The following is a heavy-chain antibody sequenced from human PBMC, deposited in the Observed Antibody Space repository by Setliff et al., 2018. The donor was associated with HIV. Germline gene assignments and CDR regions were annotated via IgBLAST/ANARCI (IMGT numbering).Heavy chain of an antibody. CDR3: ARGGFNHAFDI. D-gene: IGHD2-15*01. Sequence: GGSLRLSCAASGFTFTSYWMIWVRQAPGKGLEWVANINQDGSEKNYVDSVKGRFTISRDNAKNSLYLQMDSLRVEDTTVYYCARGGFNHAFDIWGQGTMVTVS. V-gene: IGHV3-7*01. CDR2: INQDGSEK. J-gene: IGHJ3*02. CDR1: GFTFTSYW.